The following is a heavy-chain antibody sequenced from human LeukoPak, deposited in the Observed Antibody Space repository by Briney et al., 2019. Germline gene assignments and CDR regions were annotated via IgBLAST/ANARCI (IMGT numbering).Heavy chain of an antibody. D-gene: IGHD3-16*02. V-gene: IGHV4-59*01. J-gene: IGHJ4*02. Sequence: SETLSLTCTVSGGSISSYYWSWIRQPPGKGLEWIGYIYYSGSTNYSPSLKSRVTISVDTSKNQFSLKLSSVTAADTAMYYCARRVIDGGGDSFDYWGQGTLVTVSS. CDR3: ARRVIDGGGDSFDY. CDR1: GGSISSYY. CDR2: IYYSGST.